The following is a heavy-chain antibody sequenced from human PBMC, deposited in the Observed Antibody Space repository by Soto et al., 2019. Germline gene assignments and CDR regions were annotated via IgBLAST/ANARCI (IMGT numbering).Heavy chain of an antibody. CDR1: GFTFSSYG. Sequence: QVQLVESGGGVVQPGRSLRLSCAASGFTFSSYGMHWVRQAPGKGLEWVAVISYDGSNKYYADSVKGRFTISRDNSKNTLYLQMNRLRAEDTAVYYCAKDFRYYYYGMDVWGQGTTVTVSS. CDR2: ISYDGSNK. CDR3: AKDFRYYYYGMDV. J-gene: IGHJ6*02. V-gene: IGHV3-30*18.